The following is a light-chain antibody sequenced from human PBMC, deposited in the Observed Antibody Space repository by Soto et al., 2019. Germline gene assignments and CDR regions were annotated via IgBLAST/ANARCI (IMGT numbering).Light chain of an antibody. V-gene: IGLV2-14*01. J-gene: IGLJ1*01. CDR3: SSYTSSSAYV. CDR2: DVS. CDR1: SSDVGGYNY. Sequence: QSALTQPASVSGSPGQSITISCTGTSSDVGGYNYVSWYQQHPGKAPKLMTYDVSNRPSGVSNRFSGSKSGITAALTISGLQAEDEADYYCSSYTSSSAYVFGTGTKLTV.